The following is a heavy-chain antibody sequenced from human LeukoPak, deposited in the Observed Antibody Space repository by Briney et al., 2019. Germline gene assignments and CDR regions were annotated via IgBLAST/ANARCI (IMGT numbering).Heavy chain of an antibody. D-gene: IGHD3-3*01. CDR3: ASQRGFLEWLLDY. CDR1: GFTLSTYV. Sequence: GGSLRLPCAASGFTLSTYVMHWVRQAPGKGLEWVAVISYDGSNKYYADSVKGRFTISRDNSKNTLYLQMNSLRAEDTAVYYCASQRGFLEWLLDYWGQGTLVTVSS. J-gene: IGHJ4*02. CDR2: ISYDGSNK. V-gene: IGHV3-30-3*01.